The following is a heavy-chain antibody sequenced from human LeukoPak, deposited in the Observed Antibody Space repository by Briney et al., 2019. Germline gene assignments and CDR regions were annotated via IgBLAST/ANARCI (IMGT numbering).Heavy chain of an antibody. V-gene: IGHV3-48*02. CDR2: ISTSGII. J-gene: IGHJ4*02. CDR3: ARDDPNWDPSSYYFDS. D-gene: IGHD3-10*01. CDR1: GFTISNYN. Sequence: PGGSLRLSCAASGFTISNYNMDWVRQAPGKGLEWISYISTSGIIYYADSVRGRFTISRDNAKNSLYLQMNSLRDEDTAVYYCARDDPNWDPSSYYFDSWGQGVLVPVSS.